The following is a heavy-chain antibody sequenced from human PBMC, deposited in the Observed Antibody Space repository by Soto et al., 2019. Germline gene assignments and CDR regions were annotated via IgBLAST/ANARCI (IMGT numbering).Heavy chain of an antibody. Sequence: SVKVSCKASGGTFSSYAISWVRQAPGQGLEWMGGIIPIFGTANYAQKFQGRVTITADESTSAAYMELSSLRSEDTAVYYCARASTKPIYYYCGMDVWGQGTTGTVSS. CDR2: IIPIFGTA. D-gene: IGHD5-12*01. CDR3: ARASTKPIYYYCGMDV. CDR1: GGTFSSYA. V-gene: IGHV1-69*13. J-gene: IGHJ6*02.